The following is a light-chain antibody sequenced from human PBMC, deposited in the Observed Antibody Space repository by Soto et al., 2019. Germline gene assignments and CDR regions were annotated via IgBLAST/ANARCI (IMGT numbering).Light chain of an antibody. J-gene: IGKJ1*01. CDR2: KAS. Sequence: DVQMSQSPSTLSGSVGDRVTITCRASHSMSSYLNWYQQKPGKAPKLLIYKASSLESGVPSRFSGSGSGTEFTLTISSLQPDDFATYYCQQYNSYSWTCGQGTKV. CDR1: HSMSSY. V-gene: IGKV1-5*03. CDR3: QQYNSYSWT.